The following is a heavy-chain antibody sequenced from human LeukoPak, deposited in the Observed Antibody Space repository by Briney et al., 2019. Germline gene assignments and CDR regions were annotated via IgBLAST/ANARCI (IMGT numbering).Heavy chain of an antibody. D-gene: IGHD2-21*02. J-gene: IGHJ5*02. CDR3: ARWVRGGDLNLFDP. CDR1: GFTVSSNY. Sequence: GGSLRLSCAASGFTVSSNYMSWVRQAPGKGLEGVSVIYSGGSTYYADSVTCRFTISRDNSKNTLSLQMNSLRAEDTAVYYCARWVRGGDLNLFDPWGQGTLVTVSS. CDR2: IYSGGST. V-gene: IGHV3-66*02.